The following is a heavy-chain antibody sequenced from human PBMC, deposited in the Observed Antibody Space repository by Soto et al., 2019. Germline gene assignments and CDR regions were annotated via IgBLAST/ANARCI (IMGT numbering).Heavy chain of an antibody. CDR1: GGTFSSYA. V-gene: IGHV1-69*13. CDR2: IIPIFGTA. Sequence: ASVKVSCKASGGTFSSYAISWVRQAPGQGLEWMGGIIPIFGTANYAQKFQGRVTITADESTSTAYMELSRLRSEETAVYYCARDPNRITIFGVVTPYGMDVWGQGTTVTVSS. D-gene: IGHD3-3*01. CDR3: ARDPNRITIFGVVTPYGMDV. J-gene: IGHJ6*02.